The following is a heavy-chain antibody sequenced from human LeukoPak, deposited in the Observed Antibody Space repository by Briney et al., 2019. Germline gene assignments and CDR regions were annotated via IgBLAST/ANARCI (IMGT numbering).Heavy chain of an antibody. D-gene: IGHD5-18*01. J-gene: IGHJ4*02. CDR3: ARRAKTERGHSYGLDY. CDR1: GGSISSYY. Sequence: SETLSLTCTVSGGSISSYYWSWIRQPPGKGLEWIGYIYYSGSTNYNPSLKSRVTISVDASKNQFSLKLSSVTAADTAVYYCARRAKTERGHSYGLDYWGQGTLVTVSP. CDR2: IYYSGST. V-gene: IGHV4-59*01.